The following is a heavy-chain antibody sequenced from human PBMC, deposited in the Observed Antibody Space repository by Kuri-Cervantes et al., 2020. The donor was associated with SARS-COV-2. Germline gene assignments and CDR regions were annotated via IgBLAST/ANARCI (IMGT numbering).Heavy chain of an antibody. CDR2: IYYSGST. V-gene: IGHV4-59*12. CDR3: ARGGGGYCSSTSCYSY. J-gene: IGHJ4*02. D-gene: IGHD2-2*02. Sequence: SETLSLTCTVSGGSISSYYWSWIRQPPGKGLEWIGYIYYSGSTNYNPSLKSRVTIPVDTSKNQFSLKLSSVTAADTAVYYCARGGGGYCSSTSCYSYWGQGTLVTVSS. CDR1: GGSISSYY.